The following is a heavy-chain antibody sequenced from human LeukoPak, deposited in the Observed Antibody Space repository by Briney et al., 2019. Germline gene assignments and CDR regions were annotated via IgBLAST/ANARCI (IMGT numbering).Heavy chain of an antibody. CDR2: ISAYDGNT. CDR1: GYTFTSYG. J-gene: IGHJ6*04. CDR3: ARGGIRDGMDV. D-gene: IGHD3-10*01. V-gene: IGHV1-18*04. Sequence: ASVRVSCKASGYTFTSYGFTWVRQAPGQGLEWMGWISAYDGNTNYAQKLQGRVTMTTDTSTSTAHMELRSLRSDDTAVYYCARGGIRDGMDVWGKGTTVTVSS.